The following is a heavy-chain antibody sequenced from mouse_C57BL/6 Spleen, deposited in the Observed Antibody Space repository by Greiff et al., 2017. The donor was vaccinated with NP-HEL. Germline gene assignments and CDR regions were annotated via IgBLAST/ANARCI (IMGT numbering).Heavy chain of an antibody. Sequence: EVQGVESGGGLVKPGGSLKLSCAASGFTFSDYGKHWVRQAPEKGLEWVAYISSGSSTIYYADTVKGRFTISRDNAKNTLFLQMTSLRSEDTAMYYCARCGSGYYAMDYWGQGTSVTVSS. CDR3: ARCGSGYYAMDY. CDR1: GFTFSDYG. D-gene: IGHD1-1*01. CDR2: ISSGSSTI. J-gene: IGHJ4*01. V-gene: IGHV5-17*01.